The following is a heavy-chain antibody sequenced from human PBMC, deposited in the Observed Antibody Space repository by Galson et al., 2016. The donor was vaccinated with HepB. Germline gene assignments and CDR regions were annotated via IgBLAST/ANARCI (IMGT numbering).Heavy chain of an antibody. Sequence: SVKVSCKAAGYTFTSYDINWVRQATGQGLEWMGWMNTYSGITGYAQSGITGYAQKFQGRVTMTRDTSINTAYMELSSLRSEDTAVYFCARGRRHYYDNRGYLRTVESPVNSWGQGTLVTVSS. J-gene: IGHJ4*02. CDR1: GYTFTSYD. CDR3: ARGRRHYYDNRGYLRTVESPVNS. V-gene: IGHV1-8*01. CDR2: MNTYSGITGYAQSGIT. D-gene: IGHD3-22*01.